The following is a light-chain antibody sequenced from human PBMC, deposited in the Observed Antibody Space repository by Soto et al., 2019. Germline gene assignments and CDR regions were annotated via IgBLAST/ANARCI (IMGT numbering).Light chain of an antibody. CDR2: DVS. CDR3: SSYTSSSTPYV. V-gene: IGLV2-14*01. CDR1: SSDVGVYNY. J-gene: IGLJ1*01. Sequence: QSVLTQPASVYGSPGQSITISCTGTSSDVGVYNYVSWYQQHPGKVPKLMIYDVSNRPSGVSNRFSGSKSGNTASLTISGLQAEDEADYYCSSYTSSSTPYVFGTGTKLTVL.